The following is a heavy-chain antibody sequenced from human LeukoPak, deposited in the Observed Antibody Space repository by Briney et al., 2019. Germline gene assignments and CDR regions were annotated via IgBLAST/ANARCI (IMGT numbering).Heavy chain of an antibody. Sequence: SETQSLTCTVSGGSISSYFWSWVRQPPGKGLEWIGYIYYSGSTNYNPSLKSRVTISVDTSKNQFSLKLSSVTAADTAVYYCSRGGDVAARPSDYWGQGTLVTVSS. V-gene: IGHV4-59*01. D-gene: IGHD6-6*01. CDR3: SRGGDVAARPSDY. CDR1: GGSISSYF. J-gene: IGHJ4*02. CDR2: IYYSGST.